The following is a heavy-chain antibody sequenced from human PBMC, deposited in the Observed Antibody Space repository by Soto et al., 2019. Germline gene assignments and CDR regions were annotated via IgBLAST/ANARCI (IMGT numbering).Heavy chain of an antibody. J-gene: IGHJ6*02. CDR2: IRSKAYGGTT. CDR3: TRDLTLYCTNGVCYKGGYYYYGIDV. CDR1: GFTFGDYA. D-gene: IGHD2-8*01. Sequence: GGSLRLSCTASGFTFGDYAMSWVRQAPGKGLEWVGFIRSKAYGGTTEYAASVKGRFTISRDDPKSIAYLQMNSLKTEDTAVYYCTRDLTLYCTNGVCYKGGYYYYGIDVWGQGTTVTVSS. V-gene: IGHV3-49*04.